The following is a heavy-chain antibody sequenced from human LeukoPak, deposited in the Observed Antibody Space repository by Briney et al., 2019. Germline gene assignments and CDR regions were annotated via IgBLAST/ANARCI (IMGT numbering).Heavy chain of an antibody. V-gene: IGHV3-48*03. Sequence: GGSLRLSCGASGSTFSSFEMNWVRQAPGKGLEWVSYISSSGSTIYYADSVKGRFTISRDNAKNSLYLQMNSLRAEDTAVYYCAELGITMIGGVWGKGTTVTISS. CDR2: ISSSGSTI. CDR3: AELGITMIGGV. D-gene: IGHD3-10*02. J-gene: IGHJ6*04. CDR1: GSTFSSFE.